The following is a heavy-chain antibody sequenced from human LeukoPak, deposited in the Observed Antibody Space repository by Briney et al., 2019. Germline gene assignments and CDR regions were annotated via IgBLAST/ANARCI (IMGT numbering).Heavy chain of an antibody. J-gene: IGHJ6*02. D-gene: IGHD3-3*01. Sequence: GGSLRLSCAASGFTFDDYAMHWVRQAPGKGLEWVSGISWNSGSIGYADSVKGRFTISRDNAKNSLYLQMNSLRAEDTALYYCASFFDRSGTDFWSGYSSLYCYGMDVWGQGTTVTVSS. V-gene: IGHV3-9*01. CDR2: ISWNSGSI. CDR1: GFTFDDYA. CDR3: ASFFDRSGTDFWSGYSSLYCYGMDV.